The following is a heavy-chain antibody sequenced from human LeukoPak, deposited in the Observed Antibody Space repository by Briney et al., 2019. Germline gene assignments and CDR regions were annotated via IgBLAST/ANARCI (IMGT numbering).Heavy chain of an antibody. J-gene: IGHJ4*02. CDR1: GYSISIGYY. CDR3: ARVTRYYGSGSYYIDY. D-gene: IGHD3-10*01. V-gene: IGHV4-38-2*02. Sequence: SETLSLTCSVSGYSISIGYYWGWVRQPPGKGLEWIGHIYQSGSAYYNSSLQSRATISIDTSKNQFSLKLSSVTAADTAVYYCARVTRYYGSGSYYIDYWGQGTLVTVSS. CDR2: IYQSGSA.